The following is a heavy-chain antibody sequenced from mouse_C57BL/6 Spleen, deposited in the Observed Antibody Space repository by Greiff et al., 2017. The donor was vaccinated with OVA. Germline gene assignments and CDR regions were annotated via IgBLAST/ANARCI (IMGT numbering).Heavy chain of an antibody. Sequence: QVQLQQPGAELVMPGASVKLSCKASGYTFTSYWMHWVKQRPGPGLEWIGEIDPSDSYTNYNQKFKGKSTLTVDKSSSTAYMQLSSLTSEDSAVYYCARRDDGYSYYYAMDYWGQGTSVTVSS. CDR3: ARRDDGYSYYYAMDY. J-gene: IGHJ4*01. D-gene: IGHD2-3*01. CDR1: GYTFTSYW. CDR2: IDPSDSYT. V-gene: IGHV1-69*01.